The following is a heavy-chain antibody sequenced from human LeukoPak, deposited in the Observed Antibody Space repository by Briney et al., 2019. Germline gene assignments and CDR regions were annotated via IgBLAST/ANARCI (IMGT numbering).Heavy chain of an antibody. V-gene: IGHV3-23*01. CDR1: GFTFSSYA. D-gene: IGHD6-19*01. CDR3: ARDIPNALTGTGFDY. CDR2: ISAGGGST. Sequence: GGSLRLSCAASGFTFSSYAMSWVRQAPGKGLEWVSAISAGGGSTYYADSVKGRFTISRDNSKNTLYLQMNSLRAEDTAVYYCARDIPNALTGTGFDYWGQGTLVTVSS. J-gene: IGHJ4*02.